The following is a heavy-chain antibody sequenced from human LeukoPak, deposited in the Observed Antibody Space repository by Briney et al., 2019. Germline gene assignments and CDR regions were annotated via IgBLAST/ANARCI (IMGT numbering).Heavy chain of an antibody. Sequence: GASVKVSCKASGHTFSNYYMHWVRQAPGQGLEWMGIINPSGGSTSYAQKFQGRVTMTRDTATRTVYMELSSLRPEDTAVYYCARGGPAGDFIVVAPTNNAFDIWGQGTMVTVSS. CDR3: ARGGPAGDFIVVAPTNNAFDI. CDR2: INPSGGST. J-gene: IGHJ3*02. CDR1: GHTFSNYY. V-gene: IGHV1-46*01. D-gene: IGHD2-2*01.